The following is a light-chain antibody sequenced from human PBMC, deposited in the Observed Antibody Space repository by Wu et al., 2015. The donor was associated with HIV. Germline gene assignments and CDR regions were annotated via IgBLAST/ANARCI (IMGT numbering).Light chain of an antibody. J-gene: IGKJ5*01. CDR2: DAS. CDR1: QNVNNY. Sequence: DIVLTQSPGTQSVSPGERATLSCRASQNVNNYLAWYQQKPGQAPRLLIYDASNRATGIPARFTGSGSGTDFTLTISSLEPEDFAVYYCQQRRSWPLTFGQGTRLE. CDR3: QQRRSWPLT. V-gene: IGKV3-11*01.